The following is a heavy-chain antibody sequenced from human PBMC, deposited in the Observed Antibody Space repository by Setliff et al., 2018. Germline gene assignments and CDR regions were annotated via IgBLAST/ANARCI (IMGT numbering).Heavy chain of an antibody. CDR2: INRRGST. V-gene: IGHV4-61*09. CDR1: GGSVNSGYDN. J-gene: IGHJ4*02. Sequence: SETLSLTCTVSGGSVNSGYDNWNWLRQPAGKGLEWIGHINRRGSTNFTPSLKSRVTISLDTSKNQFSLNLTSVTAADTAVYYCARASSGWYSAYWGRGTLVTVSS. D-gene: IGHD6-19*01. CDR3: ARASSGWYSAY.